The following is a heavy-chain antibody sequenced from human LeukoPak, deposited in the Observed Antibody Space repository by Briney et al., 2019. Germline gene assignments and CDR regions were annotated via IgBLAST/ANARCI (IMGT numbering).Heavy chain of an antibody. CDR1: GFTFSNYA. Sequence: GGSLRLSCAASGFTFSNYAMNWVRQAPGKGLEWVSVISGGGGYTYYADSVKGRFTISRGNSKNTLSLQMNSLRAEDTAVYYCAKDRDRIAATGTLDYWGQGTLVTVSS. CDR2: ISGGGGYT. D-gene: IGHD6-13*01. CDR3: AKDRDRIAATGTLDY. J-gene: IGHJ4*02. V-gene: IGHV3-23*01.